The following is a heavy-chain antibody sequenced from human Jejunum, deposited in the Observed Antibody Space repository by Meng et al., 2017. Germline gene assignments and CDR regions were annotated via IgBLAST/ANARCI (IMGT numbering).Heavy chain of an antibody. Sequence: GESLKISCATSGFTFSYYTMNWVRQAPGKGLEWVSSIYATGSFIYYADSVKGRFSISRDTAKNSLYLQMNSLRAEDTAVYYCARERNTREFDFWGQGTRVTVAS. J-gene: IGHJ4*01. CDR1: GFTFSYYT. CDR3: ARERNTREFDF. V-gene: IGHV3-21*01. CDR2: IYATGSFI. D-gene: IGHD3-10*01.